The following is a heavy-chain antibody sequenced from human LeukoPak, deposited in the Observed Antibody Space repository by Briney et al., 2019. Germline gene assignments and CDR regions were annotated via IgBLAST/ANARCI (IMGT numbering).Heavy chain of an antibody. CDR3: ARDFRGGTGGLDY. CDR2: IYHSGST. Sequence: SETLSLTCTDSGDASSRSRYYWGWIRQSPGKGLEWIGSIYHSGSTYYNPSLKSRVTISVDTSKNQFSLNLNSVTAADTAVYYCARDFRGGTGGLDYWGQGTLVTVSS. D-gene: IGHD3/OR15-3a*01. J-gene: IGHJ4*02. V-gene: IGHV4-39*07. CDR1: GDASSRSRYY.